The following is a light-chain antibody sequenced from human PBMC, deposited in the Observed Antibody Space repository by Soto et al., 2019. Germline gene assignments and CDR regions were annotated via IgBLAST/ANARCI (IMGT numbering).Light chain of an antibody. J-gene: IGLJ1*01. V-gene: IGLV1-51*02. CDR2: EDD. CDR1: SSNIENNY. CDR3: GTWDSSLSAYV. Sequence: QSVLTQPPSVSAAPGQKVTISCSGSSSNIENNYVSWYQQLPGTAPKLVIYEDDKRPSGIPDRFSGSKSGTSATLGIAGLQTGDEAEYCCGTWDSSLSAYVFGTGTKVTVL.